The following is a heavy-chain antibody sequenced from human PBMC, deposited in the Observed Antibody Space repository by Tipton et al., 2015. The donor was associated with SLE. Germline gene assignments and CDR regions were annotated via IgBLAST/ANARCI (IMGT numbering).Heavy chain of an antibody. Sequence: SLRLSCVASGFSFRKYGVHWLRRAPGKGLEWVALIWYDGRDKYYADSVKGQFTISRDNANNVLYLQMNSLRADDTAVYYCARGPYDYRNTDNYFYNYYMDVWGKGTTVTVSS. J-gene: IGHJ6*03. D-gene: IGHD3-16*01. V-gene: IGHV3-33*01. CDR3: ARGPYDYRNTDNYFYNYYMDV. CDR1: GFSFRKYG. CDR2: IWYDGRDK.